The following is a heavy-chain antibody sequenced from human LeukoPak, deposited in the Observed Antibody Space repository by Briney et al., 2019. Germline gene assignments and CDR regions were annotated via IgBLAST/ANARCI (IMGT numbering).Heavy chain of an antibody. J-gene: IGHJ4*02. CDR3: AKQRGYSYGYSFDY. Sequence: GGALRLSCAASGVTGSGNYMSWVRQAPGEGLGWGSTIYSGGSTYYADSVKGRFTIPRDNSKNTLYLQMNSLRAEDTAVYYCAKQRGYSYGYSFDYWGQGTLVTVSS. V-gene: IGHV3-53*01. D-gene: IGHD5-18*01. CDR1: GVTGSGNY. CDR2: IYSGGST.